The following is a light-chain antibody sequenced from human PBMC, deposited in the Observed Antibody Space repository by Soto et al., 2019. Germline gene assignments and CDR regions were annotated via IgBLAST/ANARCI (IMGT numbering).Light chain of an antibody. J-gene: IGLJ1*01. CDR2: SNN. Sequence: QSVLAQPPSASGTPGQRVTISCSGSSSNIGSNTVNWYQQLPGTAPKLLIYSNNQRPSGVPDRFSGSKSGTSASLATSGLQSEDEADYYCGSYTPSSNVFGTGTKVTVL. CDR3: GSYTPSSNV. CDR1: SSNIGSNT. V-gene: IGLV1-44*01.